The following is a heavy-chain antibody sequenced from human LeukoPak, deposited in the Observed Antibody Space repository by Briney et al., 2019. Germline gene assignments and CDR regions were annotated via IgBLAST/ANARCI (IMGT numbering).Heavy chain of an antibody. Sequence: GGSLRLSCAASGFTVSSNYMSWVRQAPGKGLEWVSVIYSGGSTYYADSVKGRFTISRDNSRNTLYLQMSSLRAEDTAVYYCAKADSSGWYESNWFDPWGQGTLVTVSS. CDR1: GFTVSSNY. J-gene: IGHJ5*02. CDR2: IYSGGST. V-gene: IGHV3-53*01. D-gene: IGHD6-19*01. CDR3: AKADSSGWYESNWFDP.